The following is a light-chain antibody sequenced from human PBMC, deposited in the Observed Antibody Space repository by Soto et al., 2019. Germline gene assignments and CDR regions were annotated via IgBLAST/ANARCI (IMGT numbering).Light chain of an antibody. CDR3: QHYEALWT. CDR1: QRINSW. Sequence: DIQMTQSPSTLSASVGDRVTITCRASQRINSWLAWYQQKPGKAPNLLIYDASTLESGVPSRFSGSGSGTEFTLTITSLQTGDFATYYCQHYEALWTFGQGTKVEIK. V-gene: IGKV1-5*01. CDR2: DAS. J-gene: IGKJ1*01.